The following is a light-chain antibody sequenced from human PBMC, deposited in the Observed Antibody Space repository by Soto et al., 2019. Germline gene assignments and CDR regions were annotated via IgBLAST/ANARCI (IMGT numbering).Light chain of an antibody. J-gene: IGKJ2*01. Sequence: EIVMTQSPATLSVSPGERATLSCRASQSVSSNLAWYQQKPGQAPRLLIYGASTRATGIPARFSGSGSGTEFTLTISSRQSEDFAVYYCQQYNNWPDTFGQWTKLEIK. V-gene: IGKV3-15*01. CDR2: GAS. CDR3: QQYNNWPDT. CDR1: QSVSSN.